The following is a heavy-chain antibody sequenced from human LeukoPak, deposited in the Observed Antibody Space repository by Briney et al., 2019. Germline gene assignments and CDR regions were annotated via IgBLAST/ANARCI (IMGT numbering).Heavy chain of an antibody. D-gene: IGHD5-24*01. J-gene: IGHJ4*02. V-gene: IGHV4-59*01. CDR1: GGSISSYY. CDR3: ARDLGDGYND. CDR2: IYYSGST. Sequence: PSETLSLTCTVSGGSISSYYWSWIRQPPAKGPEWIGYIYYSGSTNYNPSLKSRVTISVDTSKNQFSLKLSSVTAADTAVYYCARDLGDGYNDWGQGTLVTVSS.